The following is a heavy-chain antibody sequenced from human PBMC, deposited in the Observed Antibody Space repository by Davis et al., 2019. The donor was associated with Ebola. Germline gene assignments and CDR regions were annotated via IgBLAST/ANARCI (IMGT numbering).Heavy chain of an antibody. Sequence: GESLKISCAASGFTFSSYAMSWVRQAPGKGLEWVSAISGSGGSTYYADSVKGRFTISRDNSKNTLYLQMNGLRAEDTAVYYCAKGFTIFGVTFFDYWGQGTLVTVSS. CDR1: GFTFSSYA. J-gene: IGHJ4*02. V-gene: IGHV3-23*01. CDR3: AKGFTIFGVTFFDY. D-gene: IGHD3-3*01. CDR2: ISGSGGST.